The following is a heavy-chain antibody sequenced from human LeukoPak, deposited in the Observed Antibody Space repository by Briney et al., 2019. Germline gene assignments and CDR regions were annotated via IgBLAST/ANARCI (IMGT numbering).Heavy chain of an antibody. CDR3: ARGRVGAAKYDY. CDR2: IIPIFGTA. Sequence: SVKVSCKASGCTFSSYAISWVRQAPGQGLEWMGRIIPIFGTANYAQKFQGRVTITTDTSTSTASLELSSLTSADTAVYYCARGRVGAAKYDYWGQGTLVTASS. CDR1: GCTFSSYA. D-gene: IGHD1-26*01. V-gene: IGHV1-69*05. J-gene: IGHJ4*02.